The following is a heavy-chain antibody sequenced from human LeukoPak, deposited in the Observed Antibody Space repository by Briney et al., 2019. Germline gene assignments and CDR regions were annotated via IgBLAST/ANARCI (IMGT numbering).Heavy chain of an antibody. CDR1: GFTFSSYE. V-gene: IGHV3-48*03. Sequence: PGGSLRLSCAASGFTFSSYEMNWVRQAPGKGLEWVSYISSSGSTIYYADSVKGRFTISRDNAKNSLYLQMNSLRAEDTAVYYCAREGDSSSVGWFDPWGQGTLVTVSS. D-gene: IGHD6-13*01. J-gene: IGHJ5*02. CDR2: ISSSGSTI. CDR3: AREGDSSSVGWFDP.